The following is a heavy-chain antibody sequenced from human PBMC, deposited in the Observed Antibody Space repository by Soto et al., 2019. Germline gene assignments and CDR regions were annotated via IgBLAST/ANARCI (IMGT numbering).Heavy chain of an antibody. CDR1: GFTFSSYG. V-gene: IGHV3-30*18. D-gene: IGHD1-26*01. J-gene: IGHJ6*02. CDR2: ISYDGSNK. Sequence: GGSLRLSCAASGFTFSSYGMHWVRQAPGKGLEWVAVISYDGSNKYYADSVKGRFTISRDNSKNTLYLQMNSLRAEDTAVYYCAKDITSGGARGVGYYYYGMDVWGQGTTVTVSS. CDR3: AKDITSGGARGVGYYYYGMDV.